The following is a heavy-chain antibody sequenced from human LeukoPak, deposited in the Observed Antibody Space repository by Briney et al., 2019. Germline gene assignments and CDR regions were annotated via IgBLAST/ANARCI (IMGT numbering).Heavy chain of an antibody. CDR3: ARELVVVTAIPKLGAFDI. CDR2: IYHSGSP. J-gene: IGHJ3*02. D-gene: IGHD2-21*02. Sequence: SDTLSLTYTVSGYSISSGYYWVWIRQPPGKGLEWIGSIYHSGSPYYNPSLKSRVTISVDTSKNQFSLKLSSVTAADTAVYYCARELVVVTAIPKLGAFDIWGQGTMVTVSS. CDR1: GYSISSGYY. V-gene: IGHV4-38-2*02.